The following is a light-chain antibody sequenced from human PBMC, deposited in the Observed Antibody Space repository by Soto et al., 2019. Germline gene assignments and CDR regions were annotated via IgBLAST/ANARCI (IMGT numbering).Light chain of an antibody. J-gene: IGKJ2*01. V-gene: IGKV3-20*01. CDR1: QSVSSNY. CDR3: QQYGSSPYT. Sequence: EIVLTQSTGTLSLSPGERATLSCRASQSVSSNYLAWYQQKPGQAPRLLIYGASSRATGIPDRFSGSGSGTDFALTISRLEPEDFALFYCQQYGSSPYTFGQGTKLEIK. CDR2: GAS.